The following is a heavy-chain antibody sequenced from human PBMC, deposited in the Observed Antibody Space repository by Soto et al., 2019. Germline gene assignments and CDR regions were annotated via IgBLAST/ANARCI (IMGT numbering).Heavy chain of an antibody. J-gene: IGHJ4*02. D-gene: IGHD6-19*01. CDR3: ARSFGWYAIDH. Sequence: QMQLQESGPGLVKPSETLSLTCAVSSASIITEQRWTWVRQPPGKGLEWIGEIHHSGSTNNNPSRMRRVTMSVDKSKNQFSLNLNSVTAADTALYYCARSFGWYAIDHWGQGTLVIVSS. CDR2: IHHSGST. CDR1: SASIITEQR. V-gene: IGHV4-4*02.